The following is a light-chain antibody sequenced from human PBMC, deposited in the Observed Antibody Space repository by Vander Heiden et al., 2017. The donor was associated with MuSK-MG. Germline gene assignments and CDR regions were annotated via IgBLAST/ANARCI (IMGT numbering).Light chain of an antibody. CDR2: AAS. Sequence: DIQMTHPPSSVSASVGDRVTTTCRASQGISSWLAWYRQEPGKAPKLLIYAASSLQSGVPSRFSGSESGTDFTLTISSLQPEDFATYYCQQANSFPLTFGGGTKVEIK. V-gene: IGKV1D-12*01. J-gene: IGKJ4*01. CDR1: QGISSW. CDR3: QQANSFPLT.